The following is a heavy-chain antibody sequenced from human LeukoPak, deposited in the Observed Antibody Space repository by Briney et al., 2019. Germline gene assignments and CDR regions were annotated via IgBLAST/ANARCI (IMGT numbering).Heavy chain of an antibody. CDR2: ISRDGGSA. V-gene: IGHV3-43D*03. CDR1: GLTHYDHA. Sequence: QSGGSLTLLCAPSGLTHYDHAELCPRHARGEGLEGVSLISRDGGSAYYAHSVKGRFTISRNNSKNSLYLQMNSLRAEDTALYYCAKEGVSGYYHFDYWGQGTLVTVSS. J-gene: IGHJ4*02. CDR3: AKEGVSGYYHFDY. D-gene: IGHD3-22*01.